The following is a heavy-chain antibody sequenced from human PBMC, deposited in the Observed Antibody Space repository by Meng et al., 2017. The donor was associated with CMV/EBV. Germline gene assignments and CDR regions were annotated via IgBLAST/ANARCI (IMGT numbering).Heavy chain of an antibody. CDR3: AKDRASQWPDAFDI. CDR1: GFTFSSYE. Sequence: GESLKISCAASGFTFSSYEMNWVRQAPGKGLEWVSYISSSGSTIYYADSVKGRFTISRDNAKNSLYLQMNSLRAEDMALYYCAKDRASQWPDAFDIWGQGTMVTVSS. D-gene: IGHD6-19*01. CDR2: ISSSGSTI. J-gene: IGHJ3*02. V-gene: IGHV3-48*03.